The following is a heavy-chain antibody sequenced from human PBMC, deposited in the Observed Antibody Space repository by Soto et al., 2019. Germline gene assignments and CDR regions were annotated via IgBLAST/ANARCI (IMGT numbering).Heavy chain of an antibody. V-gene: IGHV1-18*01. D-gene: IGHD6-19*01. CDR2: ISAYNGNT. J-gene: IGHJ6*02. CDR1: GYPFTTYA. Sequence: ASVKVSCKASGYPFTTYAIHWVRQAPGQGLEWMGWISAYNGNTNYAQKLQGRVTMTTDTSTSTAYMELRSLRSDDTAVYYCATDLREQWLVDYYYYGMDVWGQGTTVTVSS. CDR3: ATDLREQWLVDYYYYGMDV.